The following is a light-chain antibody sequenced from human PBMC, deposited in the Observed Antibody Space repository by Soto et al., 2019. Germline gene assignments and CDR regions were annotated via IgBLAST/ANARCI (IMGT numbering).Light chain of an antibody. J-gene: IGLJ2*01. CDR3: SWSRNSSATLV. V-gene: IGLV2-14*03. CDR1: TSDIGGSYF. CDR2: DVS. Sequence: QSVLTQPASVSGSPGQSITISCTGTTSDIGGSYFVSWYQQHPGKAPKLLIYDVSNRHSGVSNRFSCFKSGNTASLTIVGVQAEDEADYYCSWSRNSSATLVFGKGTKLTDL.